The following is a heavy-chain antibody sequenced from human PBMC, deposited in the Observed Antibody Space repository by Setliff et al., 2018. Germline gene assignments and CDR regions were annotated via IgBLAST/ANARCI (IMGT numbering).Heavy chain of an antibody. CDR1: GGTFSSYG. CDR3: ARDLDYQYYYETSGRDAFDI. CDR2: TIPVFGTT. J-gene: IGHJ3*02. V-gene: IGHV1-69*05. Sequence: ASVKVSCKASGGTFSSYGISWVRQAPGQGLEWMGGTIPVFGTTDYAQKFQGRVTIMTDESTSTAYMELSSLTSEDTAVYYCARDLDYQYYYETSGRDAFDIWGLGTMVTVSS. D-gene: IGHD3-22*01.